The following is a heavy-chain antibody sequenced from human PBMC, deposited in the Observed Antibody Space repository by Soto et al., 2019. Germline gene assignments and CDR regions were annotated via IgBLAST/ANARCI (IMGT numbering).Heavy chain of an antibody. J-gene: IGHJ6*03. CDR2: IYYSGST. Sequence: QLQLQESGPGLVKPSETLSLTCTVSGGSISSSSYYWGWIRQPPGKGLEWIGSIYYSGSTYYNPSLKSRVTISVDTSKNQFSLKLSSVTAADTAVYYCARRFRYCSGGSCLSYYYMDVWGKGTTVTVSS. D-gene: IGHD2-15*01. CDR1: GGSISSSSYY. V-gene: IGHV4-39*01. CDR3: ARRFRYCSGGSCLSYYYMDV.